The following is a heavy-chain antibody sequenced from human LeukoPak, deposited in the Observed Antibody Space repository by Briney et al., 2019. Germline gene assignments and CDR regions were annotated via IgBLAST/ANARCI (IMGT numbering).Heavy chain of an antibody. CDR1: GFTFSSSA. V-gene: IGHV3-23*01. CDR3: ARDPPSRGTRYFDY. CDR2: ISGSDGST. Sequence: GGSLRLSCAASGFTFSSSAMSWVRLAPGKGLEWVSGISGSDGSTYYADSVKGRFTISRDNSKNTLFLQMDSLRVEDTAVYYCARDPPSRGTRYFDYWGQGILVTVSS. D-gene: IGHD3-16*01. J-gene: IGHJ4*02.